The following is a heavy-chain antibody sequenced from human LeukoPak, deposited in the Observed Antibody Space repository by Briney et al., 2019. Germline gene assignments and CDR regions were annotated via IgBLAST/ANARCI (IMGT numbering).Heavy chain of an antibody. CDR1: GGTFSSYA. CDR2: IIPIFGIA. J-gene: IGHJ6*02. Sequence: SVKVSCKASGGTFSSYAISWVRQPPAQGLEWMGRIIPIFGIANYAQKFQGRVTITADKSTSTAYMELSSLRSEDTAVYYCARVGSIAARPGYYGMDVWGQGTTVTVSS. CDR3: ARVGSIAARPGYYGMDV. V-gene: IGHV1-69*04. D-gene: IGHD6-6*01.